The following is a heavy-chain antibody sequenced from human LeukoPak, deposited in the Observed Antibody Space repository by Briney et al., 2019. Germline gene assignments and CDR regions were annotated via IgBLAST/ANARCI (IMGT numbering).Heavy chain of an antibody. CDR2: IRYDRSNK. D-gene: IGHD3-22*01. CDR3: ARAANRITMIVVDTPNYYYYMDV. J-gene: IGHJ6*03. V-gene: IGHV3-30*02. Sequence: GGSLRLSCAASGFTFSSYGMHWVRQAPGKGLEWVAFIRYDRSNKYYADSVKGRFTISRDNSKNTLYLQMNSLRAEDTAVYYCARAANRITMIVVDTPNYYYYMDVWGKGTTVTVSS. CDR1: GFTFSSYG.